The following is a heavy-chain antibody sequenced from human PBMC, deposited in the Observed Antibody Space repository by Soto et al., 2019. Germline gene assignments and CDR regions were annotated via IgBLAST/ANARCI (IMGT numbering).Heavy chain of an antibody. J-gene: IGHJ3*02. D-gene: IGHD3-22*01. V-gene: IGHV3-43*01. CDR3: AKDSLKATYYYDSSGYYRVLSDAFDI. Sequence: GGSLRLSCAASGFTFDDYTMHWVRQAPGKGLEWVSLISWDGGSTYYADSVKGRFTISRDNSKNSLYLQMNSLRTEDTALYYCAKDSLKATYYYDSSGYYRVLSDAFDIWGQGTMVTVSS. CDR1: GFTFDDYT. CDR2: ISWDGGST.